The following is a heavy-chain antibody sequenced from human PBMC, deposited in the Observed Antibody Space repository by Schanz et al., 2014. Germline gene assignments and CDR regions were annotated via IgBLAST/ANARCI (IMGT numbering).Heavy chain of an antibody. CDR2: IFYTGYT. CDR3: ARCLRNYDIMTGYNLSFDY. Sequence: QLQLQESGPGLVKPSETLSLTCTVSGGSISSYYWSWIRQPPGKGLEWIGHIFYTGYTYNNPSLGSRVTMSVDTSKTQFSLKLAFVTAADTAVYYCARCLRNYDIMTGYNLSFDYWGLGTLVTVSS. J-gene: IGHJ4*02. CDR1: GGSISSYY. D-gene: IGHD3-9*01. V-gene: IGHV4-59*04.